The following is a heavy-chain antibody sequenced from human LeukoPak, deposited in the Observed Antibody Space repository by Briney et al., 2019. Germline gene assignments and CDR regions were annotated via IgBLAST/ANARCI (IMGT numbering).Heavy chain of an antibody. CDR1: GGSISSYY. CDR2: IYYSGST. D-gene: IGHD3-22*01. V-gene: IGHV4-59*08. Sequence: SETLSLTCTVSGGSISSYYWSWIRQPPGKGLEWIGYIYYSGSTNYNPSLKSRVTISVDTSKNQFSLKLSSVTAADTAVYYCARHPPPYDTVFDPWGQGTLVTVSS. J-gene: IGHJ5*02. CDR3: ARHPPPYDTVFDP.